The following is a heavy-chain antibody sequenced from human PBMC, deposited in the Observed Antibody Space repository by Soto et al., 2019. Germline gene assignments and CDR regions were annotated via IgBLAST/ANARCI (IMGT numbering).Heavy chain of an antibody. J-gene: IGHJ6*03. D-gene: IGHD2-15*01. CDR1: GGSISSYY. V-gene: IGHV4-59*08. CDR2: IYYSGST. CDR3: ARTPYCSGGSGYSEVWYMDD. Sequence: SETLSLTCTVSGGSISSYYWSWIRQPPGKGLEWIGYIYYSGSTNYNPSIKSRVTISLDTSKNQFSLKLNSVTAVDTAMYYFARTPYCSGGSGYSEVWYMDDWGKGTTVTV.